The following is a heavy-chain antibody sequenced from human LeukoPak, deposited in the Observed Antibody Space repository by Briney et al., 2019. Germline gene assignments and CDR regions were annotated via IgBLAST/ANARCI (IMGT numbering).Heavy chain of an antibody. J-gene: IGHJ5*02. CDR1: GFTFSNYT. V-gene: IGHV3-48*01. CDR3: ARAKYYSDSSDYYYDNCFDP. CDR2: ISSSSSTI. D-gene: IGHD3-22*01. Sequence: GGSLRLSCAASGFTFSNYTMNWVRQAPEKGLEWVSYISSSSSTIYYADSVKGRFTISRDNAKNSLYLQMNSLRAEDTAVYYCARAKYYSDSSDYYYDNCFDPWGQGTLVTVSS.